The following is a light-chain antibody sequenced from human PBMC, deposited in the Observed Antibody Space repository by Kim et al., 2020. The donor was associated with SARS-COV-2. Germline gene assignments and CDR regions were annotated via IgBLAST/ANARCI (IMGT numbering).Light chain of an antibody. CDR3: QSYDSSNVV. CDR2: EDN. J-gene: IGLJ2*01. Sequence: TVTISCTRRNGSIASNCVQWYQQRPGSAPTTVIYEDNQRPSGGPDRFSGSIDSSSNSAYLTISGLKTEDEADYYCQSYDSSNVVFGGGTQLTVL. V-gene: IGLV6-57*03. CDR1: NGSIASNC.